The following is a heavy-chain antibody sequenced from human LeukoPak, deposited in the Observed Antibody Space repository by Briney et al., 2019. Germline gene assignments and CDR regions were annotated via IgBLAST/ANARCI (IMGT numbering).Heavy chain of an antibody. Sequence: ASVNVSCKASGYTFTSYYIHWVRQAPGQGLEWMGIVNPSDGSTTYAQRFQGRVTMTRDTSTTTVYMELSSLRSEDTAVYYCARDPPNRAGPYFDYWGQGTLVTVSS. D-gene: IGHD2/OR15-2a*01. CDR2: VNPSDGST. CDR3: ARDPPNRAGPYFDY. J-gene: IGHJ4*02. CDR1: GYTFTSYY. V-gene: IGHV1-46*01.